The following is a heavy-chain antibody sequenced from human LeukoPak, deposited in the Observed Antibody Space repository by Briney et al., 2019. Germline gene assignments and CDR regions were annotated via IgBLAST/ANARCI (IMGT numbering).Heavy chain of an antibody. D-gene: IGHD5-12*01. V-gene: IGHV1-69*05. J-gene: IGHJ4*02. Sequence: SVVHVPLKRIEWMGGIIPIFGAANYAQKFQGRVTITTDESTSTAYMELSSLRSEDTAVYYCATAHAVASGFDYWGQGTLVSVSS. CDR3: ATAHAVASGFDY. CDR2: IIPIFGAA.